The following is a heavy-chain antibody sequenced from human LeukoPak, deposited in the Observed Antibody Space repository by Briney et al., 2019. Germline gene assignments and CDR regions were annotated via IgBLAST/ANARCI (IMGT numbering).Heavy chain of an antibody. Sequence: GGSLRLSCAASAFTFSNAWMSWVRQAPDKGLEWVAGISYDGSNKYYADSVRGRFTISRDNSKNTLYLQMNSLRAEDTAVYYCAKVSHIVVVTAPYDYWGQGTLVTVSS. V-gene: IGHV3-30*18. CDR2: ISYDGSNK. CDR1: AFTFSNAW. D-gene: IGHD2-21*02. CDR3: AKVSHIVVVTAPYDY. J-gene: IGHJ4*02.